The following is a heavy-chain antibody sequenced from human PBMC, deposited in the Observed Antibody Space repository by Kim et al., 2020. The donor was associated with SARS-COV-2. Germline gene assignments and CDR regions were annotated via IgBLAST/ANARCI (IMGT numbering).Heavy chain of an antibody. J-gene: IGHJ4*02. CDR2: SRGKGDNYVS. CDR1: GFTLSDHY. V-gene: IGHV3-72*01. Sequence: GGSLRLSCIASGFTLSDHYMDWVRQAPGKGLEWVGRSRGKGDNYVSQYAASVRGRFTISRDDSRNSLYLQMNSLKIEDTAVYYCLRDSRHGWYWDYWGRGTLVTVSS. CDR3: LRDSRHGWYWDY. D-gene: IGHD6-19*01.